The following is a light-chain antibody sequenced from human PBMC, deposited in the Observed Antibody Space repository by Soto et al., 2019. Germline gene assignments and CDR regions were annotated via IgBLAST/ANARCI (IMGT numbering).Light chain of an antibody. Sequence: EVVLTQSPGTLSLSPGERATLSCRASQSVSNRYFAWYQQKPGQAPRLLIYRVSSRATGIPDRFSGSGSGTDFTLTISRLEPEDFAVYYCQQYGNFPLTFGGGTKVEIK. CDR1: QSVSNRY. V-gene: IGKV3-20*01. CDR3: QQYGNFPLT. J-gene: IGKJ4*01. CDR2: RVS.